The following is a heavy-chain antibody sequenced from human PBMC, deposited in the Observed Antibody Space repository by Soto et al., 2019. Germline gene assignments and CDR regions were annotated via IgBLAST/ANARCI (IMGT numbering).Heavy chain of an antibody. CDR3: AKDVFADSKPFDY. D-gene: IGHD2-21*01. J-gene: IGHJ4*02. CDR2: ISGRGDRT. V-gene: IGHV3-23*01. CDR1: GFTFRDYG. Sequence: EEQLLESGGGLVQPGGSLRLSCAVSGFTFRDYGMSWVRQAPGQGLEWVSAISGRGDRTYYADSVKGQFTISRDNSKNALYLQMNTLRAEDTAIYFCAKDVFADSKPFDYWGQGTLVTVSS.